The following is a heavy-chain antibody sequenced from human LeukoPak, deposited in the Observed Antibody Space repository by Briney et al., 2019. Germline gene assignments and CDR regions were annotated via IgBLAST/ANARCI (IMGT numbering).Heavy chain of an antibody. D-gene: IGHD5-18*01. Sequence: GGSLRLSCAASGFTFSSYGMHWVRQAPGKGLEWVAVISYDGSNKYYADSVKGRFTISRDNSKNTLYLQMNSLRAEDTAVYYCAKDKYSYGLWTADYWGQGTLVTVSS. J-gene: IGHJ4*02. V-gene: IGHV3-30*18. CDR1: GFTFSSYG. CDR2: ISYDGSNK. CDR3: AKDKYSYGLWTADY.